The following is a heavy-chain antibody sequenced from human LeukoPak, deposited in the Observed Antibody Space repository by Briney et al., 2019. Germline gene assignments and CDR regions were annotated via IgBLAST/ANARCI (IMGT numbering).Heavy chain of an antibody. CDR1: GFTVRNHH. J-gene: IGHJ5*02. Sequence: PGGSLRLSCAASGFTVRNHHMSCVRQAPGKGLEWVSVIDSRDNTYHADSVKGRFTISRHTSKNTLYLQMNSLRAEDTAVYYCARESTTLRGALDLGGPGTLVTVSS. D-gene: IGHD1-14*01. CDR3: ARESTTLRGALDL. CDR2: IDSRDNT. V-gene: IGHV3-53*04.